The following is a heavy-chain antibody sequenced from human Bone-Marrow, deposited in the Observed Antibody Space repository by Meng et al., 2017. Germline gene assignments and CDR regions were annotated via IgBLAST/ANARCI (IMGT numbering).Heavy chain of an antibody. CDR1: GFTFSSYW. V-gene: IGHV3-7*01. CDR2: IKQDGSEK. CDR3: ARAPRFTIFGVVRTAYYFDY. J-gene: IGHJ4*01. D-gene: IGHD3-3*01. Sequence: GESLKISCAAPGFTFSSYWMSWVRQAPGKGLEWVANIKQDGSEKYYVDSVKGRFTISRDNAKNSLYLQMNSLRAEDTAVYYCARAPRFTIFGVVRTAYYFDYWGHGTLVTVSS.